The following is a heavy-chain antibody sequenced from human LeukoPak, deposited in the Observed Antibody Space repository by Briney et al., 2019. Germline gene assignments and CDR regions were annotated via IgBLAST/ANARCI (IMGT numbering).Heavy chain of an antibody. J-gene: IGHJ4*02. Sequence: GGSLRLSCAASGFTINTYWMTWGRQAPGKGLEWVANIKQDGSEKYYVDSVKGRFTISRDNAENSLYLQMNNLRVDDTAVYYCARDRGGLPYWGQGTLVTVSS. V-gene: IGHV3-7*04. D-gene: IGHD5-18*01. CDR2: IKQDGSEK. CDR3: ARDRGGLPY. CDR1: GFTINTYW.